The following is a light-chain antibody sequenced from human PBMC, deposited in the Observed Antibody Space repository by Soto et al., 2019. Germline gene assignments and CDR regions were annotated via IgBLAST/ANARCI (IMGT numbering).Light chain of an antibody. V-gene: IGLV2-14*01. Sequence: QSVLAQPASVSGSPGQSITISCTGTSSDVGSDNYVSWYQQHPGKAPKLMIYEVTKRASEVSNRFSGSKSGNTASLTISGLQAEDEAEYYCNSYTGASSYVFGTGTKVTVL. CDR2: EVT. CDR1: SSDVGSDNY. J-gene: IGLJ1*01. CDR3: NSYTGASSYV.